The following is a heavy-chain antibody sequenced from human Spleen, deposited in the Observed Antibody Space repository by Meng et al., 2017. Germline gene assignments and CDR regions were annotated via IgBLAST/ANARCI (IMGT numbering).Heavy chain of an antibody. D-gene: IGHD3-10*01. CDR3: TADVPARGGGEFGY. J-gene: IGHJ4*02. CDR1: GFSFSSAW. Sequence: EVQLVESGGGLVWHGGSLTLSGAASGFSFSSAWMSWVRRAPGKGLEWVALTKSGGTTEYAAPVKDRFTISRDDSKNTVYLQMNSLKTEDTAVYYCTADVPARGGGEFGYWGQGTLVTVSS. V-gene: IGHV3-15*01. CDR2: TKSGGTT.